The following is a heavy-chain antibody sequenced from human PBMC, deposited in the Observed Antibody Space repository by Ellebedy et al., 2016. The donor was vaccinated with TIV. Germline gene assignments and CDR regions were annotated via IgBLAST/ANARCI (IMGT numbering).Heavy chain of an antibody. D-gene: IGHD3-3*01. CDR1: GYSISRGYH. J-gene: IGHJ4*02. Sequence: SETLSLTXTVSGYSISRGYHWSWIRQHPGKGLEWIGYIYYSGSTYYNPSLKSRVTISVDTSKNQFSLKLSSVTAADTAVYYCAGMRTIFGVVISHWGQGTLVTVSS. CDR2: IYYSGST. V-gene: IGHV4-31*03. CDR3: AGMRTIFGVVISH.